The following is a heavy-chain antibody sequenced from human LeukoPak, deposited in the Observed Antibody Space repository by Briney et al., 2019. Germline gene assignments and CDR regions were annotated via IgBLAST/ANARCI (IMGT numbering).Heavy chain of an antibody. CDR3: ARDHVVPGLLFDH. CDR2: INQHGSEK. J-gene: IGHJ4*02. Sequence: SGGSLRLSCAASGLTFREYWMTWVRQAPGKGLEWVASINQHGSEKYYVDSVKGRFTISRDNDKDSLNLQMNSLRAEDTAVYYCARDHVVPGLLFDHWGQGTLVTVSS. V-gene: IGHV3-7*01. CDR1: GLTFREYW. D-gene: IGHD3-22*01.